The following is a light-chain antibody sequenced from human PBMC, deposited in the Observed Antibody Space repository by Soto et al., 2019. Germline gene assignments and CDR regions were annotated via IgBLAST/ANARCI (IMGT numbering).Light chain of an antibody. Sequence: EVVLTQSPGTLSLSPGERATLSCRASQSVSSSYLAWYQQKPGQAPRLLIYATSSRATGIADRFSGSGSGTDFTLTISRLEPEDFAFYYCQQYSWSPYTFGQGTKLEIK. J-gene: IGKJ2*01. CDR1: QSVSSSY. V-gene: IGKV3-20*01. CDR2: ATS. CDR3: QQYSWSPYT.